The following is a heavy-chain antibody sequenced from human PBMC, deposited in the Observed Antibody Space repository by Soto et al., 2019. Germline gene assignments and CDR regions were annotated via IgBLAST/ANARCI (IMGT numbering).Heavy chain of an antibody. CDR3: AKGARGIPGYYYYGMDV. D-gene: IGHD3-10*01. CDR1: GFTFSSYA. Sequence: GGSLRLSCAASGFTFSSYAMSWVRQAPGKGLEWVSAISGSGGSTYYADSVKGRFTISRDNSKNTLYLQMNSLRAEDTAVYYCAKGARGIPGYYYYGMDVWGQGTTVTVSS. J-gene: IGHJ6*02. V-gene: IGHV3-23*01. CDR2: ISGSGGST.